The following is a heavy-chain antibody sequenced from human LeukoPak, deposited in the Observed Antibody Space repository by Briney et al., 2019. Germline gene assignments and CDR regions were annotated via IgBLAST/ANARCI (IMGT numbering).Heavy chain of an antibody. CDR3: AKDPRQDTSSGYYLDY. V-gene: IGHV3-30*02. Sequence: GGSLRLSCAASGFTFSSYGMHWVRHAPGKGLGGVAFIRYDGSNKYYADCVKGRFTISRDNSKNTLYLQMNSLRAEDTAVYYCAKDPRQDTSSGYYLDYWGQGTLVTVSS. CDR1: GFTFSSYG. CDR2: IRYDGSNK. J-gene: IGHJ4*02. D-gene: IGHD3-22*01.